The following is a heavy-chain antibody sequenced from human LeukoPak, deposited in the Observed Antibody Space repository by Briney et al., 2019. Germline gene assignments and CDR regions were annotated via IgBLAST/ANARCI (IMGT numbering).Heavy chain of an antibody. V-gene: IGHV4-4*07. D-gene: IGHD3-22*01. J-gene: IGHJ4*02. Sequence: SETLSLTCTVSGGSISSYYWSWIRQPAGKGLEWIGRIYTSGSTNYNPSLKSRVTMSVDTSKNQFSLKLSSVTAADTAVYYCARDNYYYDSSGYPLDYWGQGTLVTVSS. CDR2: IYTSGST. CDR1: GGSISSYY. CDR3: ARDNYYYDSSGYPLDY.